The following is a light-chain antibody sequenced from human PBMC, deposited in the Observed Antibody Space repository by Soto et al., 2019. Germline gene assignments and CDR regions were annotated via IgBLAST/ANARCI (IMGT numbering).Light chain of an antibody. J-gene: IGLJ2*01. CDR1: GSNIGRNI. Sequence: QSVLTQPPSASGTPGQRVTISCSGSGSNIGRNIVNWYQQLPGTAPKLLIYSNNQRPSGVPDRFSGSKSGTSASLAISGLQSEDEADYYCAAWDDSLNGSVVFGGGTKLTVL. V-gene: IGLV1-44*01. CDR3: AAWDDSLNGSVV. CDR2: SNN.